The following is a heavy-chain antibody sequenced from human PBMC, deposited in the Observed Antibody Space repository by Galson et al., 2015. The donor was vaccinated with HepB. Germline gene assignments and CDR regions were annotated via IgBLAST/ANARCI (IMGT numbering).Heavy chain of an antibody. CDR3: ARSARGIIHFYYFDY. CDR1: GGSFSSYY. J-gene: IGHJ4*02. V-gene: IGHV4-59*01. CDR2: VYYSGST. D-gene: IGHD2-15*01. Sequence: SETLSLTCTVSGGSFSSYYWSWIRQSPGTGLEWIGNVYYSGSTNYNPSLKSRVTMSQDTSKNQFSLILSSVTTADTAVYYCARSARGIIHFYYFDYWGPGALVTVSS.